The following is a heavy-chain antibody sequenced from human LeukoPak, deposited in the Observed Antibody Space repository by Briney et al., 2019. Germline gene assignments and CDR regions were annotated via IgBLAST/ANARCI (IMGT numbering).Heavy chain of an antibody. J-gene: IGHJ4*02. CDR3: ARVAVAADY. V-gene: IGHV3-66*02. Sequence: GGSLRLSCAASGFIVSSNYMSWVRQAPGKGLEWVSVIYSGGSTYYADSVKGRFTISRDNSKNTLCLQMNSLRAEDTAVYYCARVAVAADYWGQGTLVTVSS. CDR2: IYSGGST. D-gene: IGHD6-19*01. CDR1: GFIVSSNY.